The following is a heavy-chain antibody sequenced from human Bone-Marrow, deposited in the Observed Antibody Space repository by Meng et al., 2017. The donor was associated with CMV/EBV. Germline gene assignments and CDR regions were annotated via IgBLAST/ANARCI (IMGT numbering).Heavy chain of an antibody. CDR3: ARIPLKFLEPFDY. J-gene: IGHJ4*02. Sequence: SETLSLTCAVSGGSLSGYYWTWIRQPPGKGLEWIGEVSHRGSTNYNPSLKSRVTMSVDTSKNQFSLKLTSVTAADTALYYCARIPLKFLEPFDYWGQGTRVTGYS. CDR2: VSHRGST. D-gene: IGHD3-3*01. V-gene: IGHV4-34*01. CDR1: GGSLSGYY.